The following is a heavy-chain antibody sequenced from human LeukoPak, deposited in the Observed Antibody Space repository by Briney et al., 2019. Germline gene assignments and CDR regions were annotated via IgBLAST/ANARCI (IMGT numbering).Heavy chain of an antibody. V-gene: IGHV3-7*01. D-gene: IGHD6-19*01. J-gene: IGHJ4*02. Sequence: SGGSLRLSCAASGFTFSSYWMSWVRQAPGKGLEWVANIKQDGSDKYYVDFVKGRFTISRDNPKNSLYLQMNSLRAEDTAVYFCARIVSSGWYRIDYWGQGALVTVSS. CDR3: ARIVSSGWYRIDY. CDR2: IKQDGSDK. CDR1: GFTFSSYW.